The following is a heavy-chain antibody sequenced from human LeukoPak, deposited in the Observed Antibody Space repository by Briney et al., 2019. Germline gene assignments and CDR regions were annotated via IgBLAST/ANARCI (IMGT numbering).Heavy chain of an antibody. CDR2: ISSSSSTI. V-gene: IGHV3-48*04. CDR1: GFTFSSYS. Sequence: GGSLRLSCAASGFTFSSYSMNWVRQAPGKGLEWVSYISSSSSTIYYADSVKGRFTISRDNAKNSLYLQMNSLRAEDTAVYYCARDSPFGIAAAGRFGAFDIWGQGTMVTVSS. CDR3: ARDSPFGIAAAGRFGAFDI. D-gene: IGHD6-13*01. J-gene: IGHJ3*02.